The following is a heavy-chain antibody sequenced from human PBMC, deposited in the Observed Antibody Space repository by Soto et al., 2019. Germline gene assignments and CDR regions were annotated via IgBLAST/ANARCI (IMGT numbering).Heavy chain of an antibody. CDR3: ARGKGYCSTSSCRECGSCYYDY. J-gene: IGHJ4*02. CDR2: INHSGST. Sequence: TLSLTCAGYGGSFSGYYWSWIRQPPGKGLEWIGEINHSGSTNYNPSLKSRVTISVDTSKNQFSVELSSVTAADTAVYYCARGKGYCSTSSCRECGSCYYDYWGQGALVTVSS. V-gene: IGHV4-34*01. D-gene: IGHD2-2*01. CDR1: GGSFSGYY.